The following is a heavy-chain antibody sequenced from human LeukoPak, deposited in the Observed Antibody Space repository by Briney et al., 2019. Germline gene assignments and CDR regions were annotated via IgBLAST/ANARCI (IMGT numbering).Heavy chain of an antibody. V-gene: IGHV3-48*01. Sequence: GGSLRLSCAASGFTFNSYSMNWVRQAPGKGLEWVSYISGSSSTIYYADSVKGRLTISGDNAKNSLYLQMNSLRAEDTAVYYCTRDDSSGYYYRILGYWGQGTLVTVSS. CDR2: ISGSSSTI. CDR3: TRDDSSGYYYRILGY. CDR1: GFTFNSYS. D-gene: IGHD3-22*01. J-gene: IGHJ4*02.